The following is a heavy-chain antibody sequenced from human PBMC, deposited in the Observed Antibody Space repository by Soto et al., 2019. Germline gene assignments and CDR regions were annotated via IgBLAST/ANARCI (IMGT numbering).Heavy chain of an antibody. Sequence: QVQLVQSGAEVKKPGSSVKVSCKASGGTFSSYAISWVRQAPRQGLEWMGGIIPIFGTANYAQKFQGRVTITADESTSTAYMELSSLRSEDTAVYYCARDGAFQDWNYASFDYWGQGTLVTVSS. CDR2: IIPIFGTA. V-gene: IGHV1-69*12. CDR3: ARDGAFQDWNYASFDY. D-gene: IGHD1-7*01. J-gene: IGHJ4*02. CDR1: GGTFSSYA.